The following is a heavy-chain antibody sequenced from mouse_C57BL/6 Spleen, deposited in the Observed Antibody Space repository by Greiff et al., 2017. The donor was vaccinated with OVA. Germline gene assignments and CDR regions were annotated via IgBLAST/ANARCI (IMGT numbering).Heavy chain of an antibody. V-gene: IGHV2-5*01. CDR2: IWRGGST. CDR3: AKMGLAGSSFYYAMDY. CDR1: GFSLTSYG. D-gene: IGHD1-1*01. Sequence: VKLQESGPGLVQPSQSLSITCTVSGFSLTSYGVHWVRQSPGQGLEWLGVIWRGGSTDYNAAFMSRLSITKDNSKSQVFFKMNSLQADDTAIYYCAKMGLAGSSFYYAMDYWGQGTSVTVSS. J-gene: IGHJ4*01.